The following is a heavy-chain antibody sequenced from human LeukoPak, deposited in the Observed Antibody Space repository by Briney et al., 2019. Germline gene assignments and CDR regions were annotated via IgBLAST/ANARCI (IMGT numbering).Heavy chain of an antibody. CDR1: GYSIGSGYY. CDR2: IYHSGST. D-gene: IGHD4-17*01. CDR3: ARHDYGDCLDY. V-gene: IGHV4-38-2*01. Sequence: SETLSLTCAVSGYSIGSGYYWGWIRPPPGKGLEWIGSIYHSGSTYSNPSLKSRVTISVDTSKNQFSLKLSSVTAADTAVYYCARHDYGDCLDYWGQGTLVTVSS. J-gene: IGHJ4*02.